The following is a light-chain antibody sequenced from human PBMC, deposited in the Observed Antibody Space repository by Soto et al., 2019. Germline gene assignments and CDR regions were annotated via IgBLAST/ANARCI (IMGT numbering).Light chain of an antibody. V-gene: IGKV1-5*03. J-gene: IGKJ2*02. CDR3: QQYNGYSGT. CDR1: QSINCW. Sequence: DTQMTQSPSTLSASVGDRVTITCRARQSINCWLAWYQQKPGKAPKLLIYKASNLESGVPSRFSGSASGTESTLTISSLQPDDLATYYCQQYNGYSGTFGQGTKVEIK. CDR2: KAS.